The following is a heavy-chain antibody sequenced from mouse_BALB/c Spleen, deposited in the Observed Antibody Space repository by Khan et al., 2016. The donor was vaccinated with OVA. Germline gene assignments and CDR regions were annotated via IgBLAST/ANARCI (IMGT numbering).Heavy chain of an antibody. V-gene: IGHV5-17*02. CDR2: ISSASNTI. CDR3: ARDSYVYMGYFDY. D-gene: IGHD1-2*01. J-gene: IGHJ2*01. CDR1: GFTFSSFG. Sequence: EVELVESGGGLVQPGGSRKLSCAASGFTFSSFGMHWVRQAPEKGLEGVAYISSASNTIYYKDTLKGRFTISRDNPENTLFLQMASLRSEDTAIYYCARDSYVYMGYFDYWGQGTTLTVSS.